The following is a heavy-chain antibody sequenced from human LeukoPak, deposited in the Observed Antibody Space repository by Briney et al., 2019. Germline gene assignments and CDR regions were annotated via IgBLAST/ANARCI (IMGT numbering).Heavy chain of an antibody. CDR2: INHSGST. J-gene: IGHJ4*02. V-gene: IGHV4-34*01. CDR1: GGSFSAYY. CDR3: ARGLTH. Sequence: PSETLSLTCAVYGGSFSAYYWSWIRQPPGKGLEWIGEINHSGSTNYNPSLKSRVTISVDTSKNQFSLKLNSVTAADTGVYYCARGLTHWGQGTLVTVSS.